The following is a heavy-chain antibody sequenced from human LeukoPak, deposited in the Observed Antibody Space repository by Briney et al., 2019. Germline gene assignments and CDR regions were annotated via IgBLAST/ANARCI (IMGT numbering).Heavy chain of an antibody. V-gene: IGHV3-9*01. D-gene: IGHD3-9*01. CDR1: GFTFDDYA. CDR2: ISWNSGSI. J-gene: IGHJ4*02. CDR3: AKWFSAGYWGYFDY. Sequence: PGGSLRLSCAASGFTFDDYAMHWVRQAPGKGLEWVSGISWNSGSIGYADSVKGRFTISRDNAKNSLYLQMNSLRAEDTALYYCAKWFSAGYWGYFDYWGQGTLVTVSS.